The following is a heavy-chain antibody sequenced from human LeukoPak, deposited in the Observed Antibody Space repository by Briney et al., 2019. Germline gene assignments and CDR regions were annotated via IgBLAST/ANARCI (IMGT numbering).Heavy chain of an antibody. Sequence: ASVKVSCKASEYTFTSYYMHWVRQAPGQGLEWMGIINPSGGSTSYAQKFQGRVTMTRDMSTSTVYMELSSLRSEDTAVYYCARVFNTSPDAFDIWGQGTMVTVSS. J-gene: IGHJ3*02. CDR1: EYTFTSYY. D-gene: IGHD2-2*02. CDR3: ARVFNTSPDAFDI. CDR2: INPSGGST. V-gene: IGHV1-46*01.